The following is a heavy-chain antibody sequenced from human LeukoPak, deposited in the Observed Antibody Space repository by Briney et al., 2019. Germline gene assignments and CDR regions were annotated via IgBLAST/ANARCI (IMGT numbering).Heavy chain of an antibody. V-gene: IGHV4-59*01. CDR2: IYYSGST. CDR1: GGSISSYY. D-gene: IGHD6-13*01. CDR3: ARGGYSSSWESPGDY. Sequence: SETLSLTCTVSGGSISSYYWSWIRQPPGKGPEWIGYIYYSGSTNYNPSLKSRVTISVDTSKNQFSLKLSSVTAADTAVYYCARGGYSSSWESPGDYWGQGTLVTVSS. J-gene: IGHJ4*02.